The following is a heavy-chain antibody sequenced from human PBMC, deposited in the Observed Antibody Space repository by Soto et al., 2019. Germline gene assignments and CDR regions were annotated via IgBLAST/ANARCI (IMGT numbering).Heavy chain of an antibody. D-gene: IGHD2-15*01. Sequence: QVQVVESGGGVVQPGRSLRLSCAASGFIFSSYGMHWVRQAPGKGLEWVAVISYEGSHTYYADSVKGRFTITRDNSKNTLYLQINRLGPEDTAVYYCAKEVHCGGGSCSWSEGFDYWGQGTLLTVSS. CDR2: ISYEGSHT. V-gene: IGHV3-30*18. J-gene: IGHJ4*02. CDR1: GFIFSSYG. CDR3: AKEVHCGGGSCSWSEGFDY.